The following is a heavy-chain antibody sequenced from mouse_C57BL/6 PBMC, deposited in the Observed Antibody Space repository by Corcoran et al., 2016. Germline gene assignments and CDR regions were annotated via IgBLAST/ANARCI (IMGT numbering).Heavy chain of an antibody. J-gene: IGHJ2*01. D-gene: IGHD3-2*02. CDR3: ARDSSGFDY. CDR2: INTYSGVP. Sequence: QIQLVQSGPELKKPGETVKISCTASGYTFTTYGMRWVKQAPGKGLKWMGWINTYSGVPTYADDFKGRFAFSLETSASTAYLQINNLKNEDTATYFCARDSSGFDYWGQGTTLTVSA. CDR1: GYTFTTYG. V-gene: IGHV9-3*01.